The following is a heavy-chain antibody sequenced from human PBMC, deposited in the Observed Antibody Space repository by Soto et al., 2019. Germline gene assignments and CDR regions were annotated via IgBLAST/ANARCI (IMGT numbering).Heavy chain of an antibody. CDR1: GFTCSIYS. V-gene: IGHV3-21*01. Sequence: PGGCLRLSCAAPGFTCSIYSMNWVRQAPGKRLKWVSSISSSISYIYYADSVKGRFTISRDNAKNSLYLQMNSLRAEDTAVYYCARDGWIQLWLAHDYWGQGTLVTVTS. CDR3: ARDGWIQLWLAHDY. CDR2: ISSSISYI. J-gene: IGHJ4*02. D-gene: IGHD5-18*01.